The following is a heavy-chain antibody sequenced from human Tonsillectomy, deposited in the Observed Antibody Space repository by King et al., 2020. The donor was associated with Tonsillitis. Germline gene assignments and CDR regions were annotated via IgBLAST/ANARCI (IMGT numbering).Heavy chain of an antibody. Sequence: QLVQSGAEVKKPGASVKVSCKASGYTFTSYDINWVRQATGQGLEWMGWMNPNSGNTGFAQKFQGRVTMTRNNSISTAYMELSSLRSEDTAVYYCARVSGFVVVPAAMIYWGQGTLVTVSS. D-gene: IGHD2-2*01. J-gene: IGHJ4*02. CDR2: MNPNSGNT. V-gene: IGHV1-8*01. CDR1: GYTFTSYD. CDR3: ARVSGFVVVPAAMIY.